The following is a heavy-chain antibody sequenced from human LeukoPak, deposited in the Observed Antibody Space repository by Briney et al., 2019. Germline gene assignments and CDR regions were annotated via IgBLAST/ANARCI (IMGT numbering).Heavy chain of an antibody. V-gene: IGHV1-69*13. Sequence: ASVKVSCKASGGTFSSYAISWVRQAPGQGLEWMGGIIPIFGTANYAQKFQGRITITADESTSTAYMELHSLASEDTAVYYCVGDGSYGAGTYFWFDPWGQGTLVTVSS. CDR1: GGTFSSYA. CDR2: IIPIFGTA. CDR3: VGDGSYGAGTYFWFDP. D-gene: IGHD3-10*01. J-gene: IGHJ5*02.